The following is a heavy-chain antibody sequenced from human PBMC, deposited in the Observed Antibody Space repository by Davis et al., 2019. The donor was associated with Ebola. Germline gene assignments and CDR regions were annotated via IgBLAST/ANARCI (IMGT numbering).Heavy chain of an antibody. CDR1: GFTFSSYA. D-gene: IGHD6-19*01. Sequence: PGGSLRLSCAASGFTFSSYAMSWVRQAPGKGLEWVSAISGNGSTYYADSVKGRFTISRDNSKNTLYLQMNSLRAEDTAVYYCAKPERIAVAGTRFCLDYWGQGTLVTVSS. J-gene: IGHJ4*02. CDR2: ISGNGST. CDR3: AKPERIAVAGTRFCLDY. V-gene: IGHV3-23*01.